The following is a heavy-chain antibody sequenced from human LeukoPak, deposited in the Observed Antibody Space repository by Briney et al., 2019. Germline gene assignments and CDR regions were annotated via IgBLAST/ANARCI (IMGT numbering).Heavy chain of an antibody. V-gene: IGHV3-7*01. CDR2: IKQDGSEK. Sequence: GGSLRLSCAAPGFTFSSYWMSWVRQAPGKGLEWVANIKQDGSEKYYVDSVKGRFTISRDNAKNSLSLQMNSLRAEDTAVYYCARQYCSSTICYKTLLDYWGQGTLVTVSS. CDR3: ARQYCSSTICYKTLLDY. CDR1: GFTFSSYW. J-gene: IGHJ4*02. D-gene: IGHD2-2*02.